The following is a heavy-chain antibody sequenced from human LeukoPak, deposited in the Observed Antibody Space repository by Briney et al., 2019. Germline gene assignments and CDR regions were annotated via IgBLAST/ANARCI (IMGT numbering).Heavy chain of an antibody. CDR3: ARHYDSGSYPLDF. J-gene: IGHJ4*02. CDR1: GGSIRGYF. Sequence: SVTLSLTCTVSGGSIRGYFWSWIRQPPGKGLEWIGHISSSGCNTHTPSLQGRVNISLDTSKNQFSLKLSAVTAADTAVYYCARHYDSGSYPLDFWGQGTLVTV. CDR2: ISSSGCN. V-gene: IGHV4-59*08. D-gene: IGHD3-10*01.